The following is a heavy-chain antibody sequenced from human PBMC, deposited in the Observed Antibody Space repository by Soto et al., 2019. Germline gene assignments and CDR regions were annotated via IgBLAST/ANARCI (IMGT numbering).Heavy chain of an antibody. D-gene: IGHD3-10*01. CDR3: ARVGGFGATTIDY. J-gene: IGHJ4*02. CDR1: GGSISSSVYY. Sequence: SETLSLTCTVSGGSISSSVYYWGWIRQPPGKGLEWIGSIYYSGSTYYNPSLKSRVTISVDTSENQFSLKLSSVTAADTAVYYCARVGGFGATTIDYWGQGTLVTVSS. CDR2: IYYSGST. V-gene: IGHV4-39*07.